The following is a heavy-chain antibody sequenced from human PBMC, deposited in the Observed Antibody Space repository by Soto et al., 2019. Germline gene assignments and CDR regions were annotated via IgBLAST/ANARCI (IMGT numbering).Heavy chain of an antibody. CDR2: ISYDGSNK. Sequence: QVQLVESGGGVVQPGRSLRLSCAASGFTFSSYPMHWVRQAPGKGLEWVTVISYDGSNKYYADSVKGRFTISRDNSKNQLYLQMNSLRAEDTAMYYCARGTLGHVVTDSWAAFGVTYWGQGALVTVSS. CDR1: GFTFSSYP. CDR3: ARGTLGHVVTDSWAAFGVTY. V-gene: IGHV3-30-3*01. D-gene: IGHD2-21*02. J-gene: IGHJ4*02.